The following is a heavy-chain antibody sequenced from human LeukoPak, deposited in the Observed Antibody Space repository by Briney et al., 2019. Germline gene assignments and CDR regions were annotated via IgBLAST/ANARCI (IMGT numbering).Heavy chain of an antibody. Sequence: GGSLRLSCAASRFTFSTYNMNWVRQAPGKGLEWVSYISSSSSTIYYADSVKGRFTISRDNGKNSLYLQMNSLRAEDTAVYYCARDDRNTWYYFDYWGQGTLVTVSS. J-gene: IGHJ4*02. CDR1: RFTFSTYN. D-gene: IGHD6-13*01. CDR2: ISSSSSTI. V-gene: IGHV3-48*01. CDR3: ARDDRNTWYYFDY.